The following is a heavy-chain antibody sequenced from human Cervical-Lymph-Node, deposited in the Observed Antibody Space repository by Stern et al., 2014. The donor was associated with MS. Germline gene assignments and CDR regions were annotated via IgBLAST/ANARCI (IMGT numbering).Heavy chain of an antibody. CDR1: GDTFSRNG. CDR3: AQEHHGGNFHS. D-gene: IGHD4-23*01. CDR2: IVPIFGKA. J-gene: IGHJ4*02. V-gene: IGHV1-69*01. Sequence: QVQLVQSGAEAKKPGCSVKVSCNISGDTFSRNGISWVRQAPGQGLEWMGAIVPIFGKANYAQKLQVRLTITADESTKTAYMELSSLRSEDTAVYYCAQEHHGGNFHSWGQGTLVIVSS.